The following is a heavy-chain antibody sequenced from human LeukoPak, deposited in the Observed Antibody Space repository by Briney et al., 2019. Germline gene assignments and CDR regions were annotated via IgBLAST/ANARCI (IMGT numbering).Heavy chain of an antibody. CDR2: INPNSGGT. D-gene: IGHD6-6*01. Sequence: ASVKVSCKASGYTFTGYYMHWVRQAPGQGLEWMGWINPNSGGTNYAQKFQGRVTMTRDTSISTAYMELSRLRSDDTAVYYCARVPSIAARPDDYWGQGTLVTVSS. V-gene: IGHV1-2*02. CDR1: GYTFTGYY. CDR3: ARVPSIAARPDDY. J-gene: IGHJ4*02.